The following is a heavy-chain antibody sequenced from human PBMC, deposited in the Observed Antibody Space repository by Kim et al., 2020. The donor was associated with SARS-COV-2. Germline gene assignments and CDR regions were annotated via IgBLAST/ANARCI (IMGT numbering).Heavy chain of an antibody. CDR3: ARDARGGATRPDFDY. V-gene: IGHV1-18*01. Sequence: ASVKVSCKASGYTFTSYGISWVRQAPGQGLEWMGWISAYNGNTNYAQKLQGRVTMTTDTSTSTAYMELRSLRSDDTAVYYCARDARGGATRPDFDYWGQGTLVTVSS. CDR1: GYTFTSYG. J-gene: IGHJ4*02. D-gene: IGHD1-26*01. CDR2: ISAYNGNT.